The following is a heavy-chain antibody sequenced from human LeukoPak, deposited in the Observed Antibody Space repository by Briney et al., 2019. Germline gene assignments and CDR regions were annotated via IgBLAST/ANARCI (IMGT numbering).Heavy chain of an antibody. Sequence: PSETLSLTCAVYGGSFSGYYWSWIRQPPGKGLEWIGEINHSGSTNYNPSLKSRVTISVDTSKNQFSLKLRSVTAADTAVYYCARVKLDTAMGGLYYFDYWGQGTLVTVSS. CDR1: GGSFSGYY. D-gene: IGHD5-18*01. CDR3: ARVKLDTAMGGLYYFDY. J-gene: IGHJ4*02. CDR2: INHSGST. V-gene: IGHV4-34*01.